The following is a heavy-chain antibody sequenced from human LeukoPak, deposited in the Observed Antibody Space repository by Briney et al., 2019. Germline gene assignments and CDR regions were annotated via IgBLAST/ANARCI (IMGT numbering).Heavy chain of an antibody. CDR1: GYTFTSYD. V-gene: IGHV1-8*01. Sequence: ASVKVSCKASGYTFTSYDVNWVRQATGQGLEWMGWMSPNSGNTGYAQKFQGRVTMTSNTSISTVYMELSRLRSEDTAVYYCARSASMVRGVTHYSGMDVWGQGTTVTVSS. CDR2: MSPNSGNT. D-gene: IGHD3-10*01. CDR3: ARSASMVRGVTHYSGMDV. J-gene: IGHJ6*02.